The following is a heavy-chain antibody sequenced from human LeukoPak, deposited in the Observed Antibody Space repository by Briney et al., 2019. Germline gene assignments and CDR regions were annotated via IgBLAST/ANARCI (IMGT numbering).Heavy chain of an antibody. CDR3: ARDSGVILPKPFDI. Sequence: GGSLRLSCAASGFTFSSYSMNWVRQAPGQGLEWVSSISSSSSYIYYADSVKGRFTISRDNAKSSLYLQMNSLRAEDTSVYYCARDSGVILPKPFDIWGQGTTVTVSS. J-gene: IGHJ3*02. V-gene: IGHV3-21*01. D-gene: IGHD3-16*02. CDR1: GFTFSSYS. CDR2: ISSSSSYI.